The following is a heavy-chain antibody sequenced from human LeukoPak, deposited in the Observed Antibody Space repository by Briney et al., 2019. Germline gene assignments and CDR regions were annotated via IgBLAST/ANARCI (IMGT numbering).Heavy chain of an antibody. V-gene: IGHV3-23*01. CDR1: GSTFTSYA. J-gene: IGHJ4*02. Sequence: GGSLDPSWQPSGSTFTSYAWSWVGQPPGKGREWAQAISGSGGSTYYADSVKGRFTISRDNSKNTLYLQMNSLRAEDTAVYYCATEYDFWSGNYFDYWGQGTLVTVSS. CDR3: ATEYDFWSGNYFDY. CDR2: ISGSGGST. D-gene: IGHD3-3*01.